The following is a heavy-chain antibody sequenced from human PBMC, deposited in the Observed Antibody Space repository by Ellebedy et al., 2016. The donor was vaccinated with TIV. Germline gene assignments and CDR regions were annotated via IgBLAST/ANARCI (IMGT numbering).Heavy chain of an antibody. V-gene: IGHV3-33*01. J-gene: IGHJ3*02. CDR1: GFTFSIYG. CDR2: IWYDGSNK. D-gene: IGHD2-15*01. Sequence: GGSLRLSCAASGFTFSIYGMHWVRQAPGKGLEWVAVIWYDGSNKYYADSVKGRFTISRDNSKNTLYLQMNSLRAEDTAVYYCASGSGGSGAFDIWGQGTMVTVSS. CDR3: ASGSGGSGAFDI.